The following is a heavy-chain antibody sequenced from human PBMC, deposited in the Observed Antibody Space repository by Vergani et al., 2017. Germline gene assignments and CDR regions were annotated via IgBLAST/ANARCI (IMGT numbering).Heavy chain of an antibody. CDR3: AKDLASITGTSNDSRHLDY. CDR1: GFTFSSHA. V-gene: IGHV3-23*01. Sequence: EVQLLQSEGAVVQPGGSLRLSCVASGFTFSSHAMSWVRQGHGQGLEWVSSIKNTGDSTHYADSVKGRFTISRDNSKNTVYLQMNSLRPDDTAVYYCAKDLASITGTSNDSRHLDYWGQGTLVTVSS. D-gene: IGHD1-20*01. CDR2: IKNTGDST. J-gene: IGHJ4*02.